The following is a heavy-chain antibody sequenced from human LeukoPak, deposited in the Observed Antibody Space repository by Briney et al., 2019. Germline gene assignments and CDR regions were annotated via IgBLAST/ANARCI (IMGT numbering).Heavy chain of an antibody. J-gene: IGHJ4*02. CDR2: IIPILGIA. CDR3: AISRSYGAFYNFDY. Sequence: SVTVSCKASGGTFSNYAINWVRQAPGQGLEWMGRIIPILGIANYAQKFQGRVTITADKSTSTAYMELSSLRSEDTAVYYCAISRSYGAFYNFDYWGQGTLVTVSS. CDR1: GGTFSNYA. D-gene: IGHD1-26*01. V-gene: IGHV1-69*04.